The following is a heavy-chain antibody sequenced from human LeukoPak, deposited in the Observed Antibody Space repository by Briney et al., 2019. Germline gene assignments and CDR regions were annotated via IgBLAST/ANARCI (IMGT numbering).Heavy chain of an antibody. V-gene: IGHV3-33*01. CDR1: GFTFSNHG. Sequence: GGSLRLSCAASGFTFSNHGIHWVRQAPGKGLEWVSAIWYDGSKRCYADSVKGRFTISRDDSKNTVYLRMNSLRADDTAVYYCARDPQHSMDVWGQGTTVTVSS. D-gene: IGHD5-18*01. J-gene: IGHJ6*02. CDR2: IWYDGSKR. CDR3: ARDPQHSMDV.